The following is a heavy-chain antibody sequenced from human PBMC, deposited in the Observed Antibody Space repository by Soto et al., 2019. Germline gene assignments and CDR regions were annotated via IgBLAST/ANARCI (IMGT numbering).Heavy chain of an antibody. J-gene: IGHJ6*02. CDR3: AKDLYNCNDGNYYYYYGMDV. D-gene: IGHD1-20*01. CDR2: ISYDGSNK. V-gene: IGHV3-30*18. Sequence: PGGSLRLSCAASGFTFSSYGMHWVRQAPGKGLEWVAVISYDGSNKYYADSVKGRFTISRDNSKNTLYLQMNSLRAEDTAVYYCAKDLYNCNDGNYYYYYGMDVWGQGTTVTVYS. CDR1: GFTFSSYG.